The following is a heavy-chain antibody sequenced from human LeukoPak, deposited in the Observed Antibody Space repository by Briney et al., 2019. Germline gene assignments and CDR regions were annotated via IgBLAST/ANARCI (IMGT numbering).Heavy chain of an antibody. CDR1: GGSFSGYY. V-gene: IGHV4-34*01. CDR3: ARHGSGDHWFDP. CDR2: INHSGST. J-gene: IGHJ5*02. D-gene: IGHD3-10*01. Sequence: PSETLSLTCAVYGGSFSGYYWSWIRQPPGKGLEWIGEINHSGSTNYNPSLKSRVTISVDTSKNQFSLKPSSVTAVDTAVYYCARHGSGDHWFDPWGQGTLVTVSS.